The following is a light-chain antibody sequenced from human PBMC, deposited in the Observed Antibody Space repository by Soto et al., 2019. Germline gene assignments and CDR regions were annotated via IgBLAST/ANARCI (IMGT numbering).Light chain of an antibody. V-gene: IGKV1-33*01. CDR3: QQYDNLPVT. CDR1: QDISNN. CDR2: DAS. Sequence: DIQMTQSPSSLSASVGDRVTITCQASQDISNNLNWYQQKPGKAPKRLIYDASNLETGVPSRFSGSGSGTDFTFTISSLQPEDIATYYCQQYDNLPVTFGPGTKVDIK. J-gene: IGKJ3*01.